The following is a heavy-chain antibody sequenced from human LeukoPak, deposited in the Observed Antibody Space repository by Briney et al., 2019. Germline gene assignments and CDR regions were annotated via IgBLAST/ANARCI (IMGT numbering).Heavy chain of an antibody. CDR3: AKAPVTTCSGAYCY. V-gene: IGHV3-23*01. D-gene: IGHD2-21*01. J-gene: IGHJ4*02. CDR1: EFTLSSYA. CDR2: ISVSGNT. Sequence: PGGSLRLSCAASEFTLSSYAMSWVRQAPGKGLEWVSAISVSGNTYHADSVKGRFTISRDSSKDTLYLQMNRLRAEDAAVYYCAKAPVTTCSGAYCYWGQGTLVTVSS.